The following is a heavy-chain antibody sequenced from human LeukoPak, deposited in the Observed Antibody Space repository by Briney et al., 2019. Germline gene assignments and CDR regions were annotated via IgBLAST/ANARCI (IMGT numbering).Heavy chain of an antibody. J-gene: IGHJ4*02. CDR3: ARNRGYSGYDPLYYFDY. V-gene: IGHV1-69*13. CDR1: GGTFSSYA. Sequence: ASVKVSCKASGGTFSSYAISWVRQAPGQGLEWMGGIIPIFGTANYAQKFQGRVTITADESTSTAYMELSSLRSEDTAVYYCARNRGYSGYDPLYYFDYWGQGTLVTVSS. CDR2: IIPIFGTA. D-gene: IGHD5-12*01.